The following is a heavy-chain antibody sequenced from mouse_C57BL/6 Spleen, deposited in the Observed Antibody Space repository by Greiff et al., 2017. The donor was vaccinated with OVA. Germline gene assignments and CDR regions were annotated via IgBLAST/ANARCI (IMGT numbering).Heavy chain of an antibody. V-gene: IGHV6-3*01. CDR1: GFTFSNYW. D-gene: IGHD2-4*01. Sequence: EVHLVESGGGLVQPGGSMKLSCVASGFTFSNYWMNWVRQSPEKGLEWVAQIRLKSDNYATHYAESVKGRFTISRDDSKSSVYLQMNNLRAEDTGIYYCTEGLRHGFAYWGQGTLVTVSA. J-gene: IGHJ3*01. CDR3: TEGLRHGFAY. CDR2: IRLKSDNYAT.